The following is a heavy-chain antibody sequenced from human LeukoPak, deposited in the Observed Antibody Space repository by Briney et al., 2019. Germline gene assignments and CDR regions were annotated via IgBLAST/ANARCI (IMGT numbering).Heavy chain of an antibody. D-gene: IGHD6-13*01. Sequence: SQTLSLTCTVSGGSISSGDYYWSWIRQPPGKGLEWIGYIYYSGSTYYNPSPKSRVTISVDTSKNQFSLKLSSVTAADTAVYYCAREPGEGSWTLGSYYFDYWGQGTLVTVSS. CDR1: GGSISSGDYY. J-gene: IGHJ4*02. CDR3: AREPGEGSWTLGSYYFDY. CDR2: IYYSGST. V-gene: IGHV4-30-4*01.